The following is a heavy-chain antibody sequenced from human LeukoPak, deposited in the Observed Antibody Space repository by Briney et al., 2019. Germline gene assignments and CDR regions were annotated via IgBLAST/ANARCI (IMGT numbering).Heavy chain of an antibody. Sequence: ASVKVSCKASGGTFSSYAISWVRQAPGQGLEWMGGIIPIFGTANYAQKFQGRVTMTRDTSTSTVYMELSSLRSEDTAVYYCARVYPYGSGSYSFDPWGQGTLVTVSS. J-gene: IGHJ5*02. CDR3: ARVYPYGSGSYSFDP. CDR1: GGTFSSYA. CDR2: IIPIFGTA. V-gene: IGHV1-69*05. D-gene: IGHD3-10*01.